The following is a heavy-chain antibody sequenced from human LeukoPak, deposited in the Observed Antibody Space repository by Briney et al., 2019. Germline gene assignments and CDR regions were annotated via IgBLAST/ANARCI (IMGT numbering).Heavy chain of an antibody. D-gene: IGHD4-17*01. CDR2: MNPNNGKT. V-gene: IGHV1-8*01. CDR3: ARVTYGEVDY. CDR1: GYIFAGYE. Sequence: GASVKVSCKASGYIFAGYEINWVRQSAGQGLEWMGWMNPNNGKTGYAQKFQGRVTMTSNPSITTAYMELSSLRSDDTAVYYCARVTYGEVDYWGKGTLVIVSP. J-gene: IGHJ4*02.